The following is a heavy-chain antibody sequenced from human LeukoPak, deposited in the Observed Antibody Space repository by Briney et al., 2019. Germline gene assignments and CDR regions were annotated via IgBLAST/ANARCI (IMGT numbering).Heavy chain of an antibody. J-gene: IGHJ4*02. CDR1: GFTFGDYA. Sequence: GGSLRLSCTASGFTFGDYAMTWVRQAPGKGLEWVGFIASETYGGTAEYAASVKGRFTISRDDSKSIAYLQMNSLKTEDTAVYYRTRDQTPYYWGQGTLVTVSS. CDR3: TRDQTPYY. CDR2: IASETYGGTA. V-gene: IGHV3-49*04.